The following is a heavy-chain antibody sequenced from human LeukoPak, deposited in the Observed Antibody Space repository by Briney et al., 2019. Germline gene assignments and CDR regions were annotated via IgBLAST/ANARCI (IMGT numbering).Heavy chain of an antibody. D-gene: IGHD5-12*01. CDR1: GFIFSSYA. V-gene: IGHV3-23*01. J-gene: IGHJ4*02. Sequence: GGSLRLSCAASGFIFSSYAMSWVRQAPGKGLEWISDISGSGTNTYYADSVKGRFTISRDYSSNTLYLQMNSLRAEDTAVYYCARDPGGYDYWGQGTLVTVSS. CDR2: ISGSGTNT. CDR3: ARDPGGYDY.